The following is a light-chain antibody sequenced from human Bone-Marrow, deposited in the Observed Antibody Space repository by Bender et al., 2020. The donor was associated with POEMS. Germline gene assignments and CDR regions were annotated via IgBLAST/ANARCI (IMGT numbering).Light chain of an antibody. Sequence: QSALTQARSVSGSPGQSVTISCTGSSSDIGGYDYVSWYQQHPGKAPKVMIDAVSRRPSGVPDRFSGFKSGNTASLTISGLQAEDEADYYCCSYAGTYVVFGGGTKLTVL. CDR1: SSDIGGYDY. V-gene: IGLV2-11*01. J-gene: IGLJ2*01. CDR2: AVS. CDR3: CSYAGTYVV.